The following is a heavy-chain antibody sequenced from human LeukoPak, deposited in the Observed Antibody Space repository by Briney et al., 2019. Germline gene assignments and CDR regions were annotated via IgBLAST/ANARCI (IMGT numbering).Heavy chain of an antibody. CDR1: GFTFSSYG. CDR3: ARDGGYNSPGYVCPDY. J-gene: IGHJ4*02. V-gene: IGHV3-33*01. D-gene: IGHD5-24*01. Sequence: GGSLRLSCAASGFTFSSYGIDSVRQAPGKGLEWEPVIWYDGSNKYYADSVKGRFSISRDNSKTTLSLQMNSLRVGDTAVFYCARDGGYNSPGYVCPDYWGQGTLVTVSS. CDR2: IWYDGSNK.